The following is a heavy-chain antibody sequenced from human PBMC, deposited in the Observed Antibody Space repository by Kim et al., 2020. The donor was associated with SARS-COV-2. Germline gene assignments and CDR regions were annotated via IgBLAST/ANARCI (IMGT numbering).Heavy chain of an antibody. J-gene: IGHJ4*02. CDR1: GYTLSELS. Sequence: ASVKVSCKVSGYTLSELSMHWVRQAPGKGLEWMGGFDPEHSKTIYAKKFQGRVTMTEDTSTDTAYMEVNSLGSDDTAVYFCATLLHDYGDYDYFDYWGQGTLVTVSS. D-gene: IGHD4-17*01. V-gene: IGHV1-24*01. CDR3: ATLLHDYGDYDYFDY. CDR2: FDPEHSKT.